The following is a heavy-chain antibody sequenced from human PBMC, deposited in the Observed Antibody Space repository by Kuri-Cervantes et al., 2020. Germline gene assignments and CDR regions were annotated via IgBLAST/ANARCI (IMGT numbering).Heavy chain of an antibody. CDR3: ARVGMITSDY. V-gene: IGHV4-61*08. CDR1: RGSISSGDYY. D-gene: IGHD3-16*01. J-gene: IGHJ4*02. Sequence: SETLSLTCTVSRGSISSGDYYWSWIRQPPGKGLEWIGYIYYSGSTNYNPSLKSRVTISVDTSKNQFSLKLSSVTAADTAVYYCARVGMITSDYWGQGTLVTVSS. CDR2: IYYSGST.